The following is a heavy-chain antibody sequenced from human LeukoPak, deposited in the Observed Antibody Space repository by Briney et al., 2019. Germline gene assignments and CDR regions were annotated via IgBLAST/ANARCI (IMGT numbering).Heavy chain of an antibody. CDR1: GFTFSSYG. Sequence: GRSLRLSCAASGFTFSSYGMHWVRQAPGKGLEWVAVIWYDGSNKYYADSVKGRFTISRDNSKNTLYLQMNSLRAEDTAVYYCARDSQRFLEWLLPLMDVWGKGTTVTVSS. V-gene: IGHV3-33*01. D-gene: IGHD3-3*01. J-gene: IGHJ6*03. CDR3: ARDSQRFLEWLLPLMDV. CDR2: IWYDGSNK.